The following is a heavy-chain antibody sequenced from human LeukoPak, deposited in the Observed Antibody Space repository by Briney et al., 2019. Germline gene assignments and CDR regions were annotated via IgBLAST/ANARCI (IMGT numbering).Heavy chain of an antibody. CDR3: PRQRPLPVAGKTYYYYCYYLDV. D-gene: IGHD6-19*01. J-gene: IGHJ6*03. V-gene: IGHV4-39*01. Sequence: SETLSLTCTVSGCSISSSSYYWVWIRPPPGKGLEWIGSIYDSGSTYYNPSLKSRGTISLDTSKNQFSLMLTSVTAADTAVYYCPRQRPLPVAGKTYYYYCYYLDVWRKGTTATVSS. CDR1: GCSISSSSYY. CDR2: IYDSGST.